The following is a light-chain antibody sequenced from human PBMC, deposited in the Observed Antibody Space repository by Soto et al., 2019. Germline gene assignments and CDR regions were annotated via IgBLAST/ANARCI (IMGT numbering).Light chain of an antibody. V-gene: IGKV3-15*01. Sequence: IVMTQSPATLSVSPGERATLSCRASQSVSINLAWYQQKPGQAPRLLIYGASTRATGIPARFSGSGSGTDFTLTISRLEPEDFAVYYCQQYGNSPITFGQGTRLEIK. J-gene: IGKJ5*01. CDR3: QQYGNSPIT. CDR1: QSVSIN. CDR2: GAS.